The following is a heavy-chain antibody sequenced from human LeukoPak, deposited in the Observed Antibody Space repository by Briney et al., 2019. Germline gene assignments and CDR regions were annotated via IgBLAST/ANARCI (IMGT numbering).Heavy chain of an antibody. CDR1: GGSFSGYY. J-gene: IGHJ4*02. Sequence: SETLSLTCAVYGGSFSGYYWSWIRQPPGKGLEWIGEINHSGSTNYNPSLKSRVTISVDTSKNQFSLKLSPVTAADTAVYYCARGRRDYDFWSGPYYFDYWGQGTLVTVSS. V-gene: IGHV4-34*01. CDR3: ARGRRDYDFWSGPYYFDY. D-gene: IGHD3-3*01. CDR2: INHSGST.